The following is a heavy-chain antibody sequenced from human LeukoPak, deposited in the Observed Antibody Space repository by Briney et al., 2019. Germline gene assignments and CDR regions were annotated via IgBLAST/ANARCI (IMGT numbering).Heavy chain of an antibody. CDR1: GFSFSTYW. CDR2: IKQDGSEK. J-gene: IGHJ4*02. CDR3: ATDLGSSRPNF. D-gene: IGHD6-13*01. V-gene: IGHV3-7*01. Sequence: GGSLRLSCAASGFSFSTYWMSWVRQAPGKGLEWVANIKQDGSEKYYVDSAKGRFTISRDNAKNSLYLQMNSLRAEDTAVYYCATDLGSSRPNFWGQGTLVTVSS.